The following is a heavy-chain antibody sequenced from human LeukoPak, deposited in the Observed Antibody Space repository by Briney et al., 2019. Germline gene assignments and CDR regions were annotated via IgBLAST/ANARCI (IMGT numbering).Heavy chain of an antibody. Sequence: SETLSLTCAVSGGSISSSNWWSWVRQPPGKGLEWIGEIYHSGSTNYNPSLKSRVTISLDTSKNQFSLKLSSVTAADTAVYYCVRQQDYYDSSGYYYVLGLGAFDIWGQGTMVTVSS. V-gene: IGHV4-4*02. CDR3: VRQQDYYDSSGYYYVLGLGAFDI. CDR2: IYHSGST. CDR1: GGSISSSNW. J-gene: IGHJ3*02. D-gene: IGHD3-22*01.